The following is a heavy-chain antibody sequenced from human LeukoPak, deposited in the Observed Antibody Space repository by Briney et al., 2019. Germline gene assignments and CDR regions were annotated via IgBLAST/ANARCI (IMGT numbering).Heavy chain of an antibody. J-gene: IGHJ4*02. CDR1: GYTFTSYY. V-gene: IGHV1-46*01. D-gene: IGHD6-13*01. CDR3: ARLAAAGTGLNY. Sequence: ASVKVSCKASGYTFTSYYMHRVRQAPGQGLEWMGIINPSGGSTSYAQKFQGRVTMTRDTSTSTVYMELSSLRSEDTAVYYCARLAAAGTGLNYWGQGTLVTVSS. CDR2: INPSGGST.